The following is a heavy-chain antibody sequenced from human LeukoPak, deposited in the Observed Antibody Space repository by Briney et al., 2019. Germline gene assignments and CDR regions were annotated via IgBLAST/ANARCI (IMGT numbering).Heavy chain of an antibody. CDR1: GFTFSSYG. CDR2: ILYDGSAK. Sequence: VGSLRLSCAASGFTFSSYGMHWVRQAPGKGLEWVTFILYDGSAKYYADSVKGRFTVSRDNSKNTLYLQMNSLRAEDTAVYYCAKDRQWQVISQIQWYIDLWGRGTQVTVSS. J-gene: IGHJ2*01. CDR3: AKDRQWQVISQIQWYIDL. V-gene: IGHV3-30*02. D-gene: IGHD6-19*01.